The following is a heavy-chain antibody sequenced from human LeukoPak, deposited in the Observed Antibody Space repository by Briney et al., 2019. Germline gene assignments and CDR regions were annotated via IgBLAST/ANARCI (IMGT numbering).Heavy chain of an antibody. Sequence: GGSLRLSCAASGFTFRSYAMHWVRQAPGKGLEWVALISNDANHKYYADSVKGRFTISRDNSKNTLFVQMNSLRNEDTAVYYCARDARRGSGSPPYYFEYWGQGILVTVSS. J-gene: IGHJ4*02. CDR2: ISNDANHK. CDR3: ARDARRGSGSPPYYFEY. CDR1: GFTFRSYA. V-gene: IGHV3-30-3*01. D-gene: IGHD3-10*01.